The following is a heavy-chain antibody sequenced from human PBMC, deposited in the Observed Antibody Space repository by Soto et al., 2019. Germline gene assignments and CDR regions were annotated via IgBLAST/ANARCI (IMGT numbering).Heavy chain of an antibody. CDR1: GFIFGHNG. Sequence: QVQLVESGGGVVQPGGSLRLSCAASGFIFGHNGRHWVRQAPGRGLEWVSSITFDEIEKNYAASVKGRFTIARDNSKNTLNLEMNSLRPEDTGVYSCTRDLSANVHHLDHWGQGTLVTVSS. J-gene: IGHJ4*02. CDR3: TRDLSANVHHLDH. D-gene: IGHD2-8*01. CDR2: ITFDEIEK. V-gene: IGHV3-30*03.